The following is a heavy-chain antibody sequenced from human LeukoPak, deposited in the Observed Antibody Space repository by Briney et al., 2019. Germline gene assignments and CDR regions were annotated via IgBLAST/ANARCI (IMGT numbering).Heavy chain of an antibody. CDR3: ARDASGYSMDV. V-gene: IGHV1-69*04. CDR1: GGTFSSYA. CDR2: IIPILGIA. J-gene: IGHJ6*02. Sequence: AASVKVSCKASGGTFSSYAISWVRRAPGQGLEWMGRIIPILGIANYAQKFQGRVTITADKSTSTAYMELSSLRSEDTAVYYCARDASGYSMDVWGQGTTVTVSS. D-gene: IGHD2-15*01.